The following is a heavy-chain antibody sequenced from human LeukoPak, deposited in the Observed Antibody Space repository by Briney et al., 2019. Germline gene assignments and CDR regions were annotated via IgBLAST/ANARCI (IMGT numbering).Heavy chain of an antibody. CDR1: GFTFSNAW. V-gene: IGHV3-15*01. CDR2: IRSKTDGGTT. J-gene: IGHJ4*02. CDR3: TTNVLRWELFDY. D-gene: IGHD1-26*01. Sequence: GGSLRLSCAVSGFTFSNAWMNWVRQAPGKGLEWVGRIRSKTDGGTTDYAAPVKGRVTISRDDSKNTLYLQMNSLKTEDTAVYYCTTNVLRWELFDYWGQGTLVTVSS.